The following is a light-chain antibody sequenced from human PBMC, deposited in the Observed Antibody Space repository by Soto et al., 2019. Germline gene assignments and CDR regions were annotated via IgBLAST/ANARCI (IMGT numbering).Light chain of an antibody. Sequence: DIVMTQSPDSLAVSLGERATIHGKSSQRGXXNSNSKNYLAWYQQRFGQAPRLVVYDASRRATGIPDRFSGSGSGTDFTLTISGLEPEDFAVYYCQQYDSSPPITFGQGTRLEIK. CDR2: DAS. CDR3: QQYDSSPPIT. V-gene: IGKV3-20*01. J-gene: IGKJ5*01. CDR1: QRGXXNSNSKNY.